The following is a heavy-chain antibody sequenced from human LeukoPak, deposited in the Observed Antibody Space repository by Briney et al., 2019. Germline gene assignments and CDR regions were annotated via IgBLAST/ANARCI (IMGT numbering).Heavy chain of an antibody. D-gene: IGHD6-13*01. CDR3: ARVVPAAGMDV. CDR1: GGSISSGGYY. V-gene: IGHV4-31*03. J-gene: IGHJ6*02. CDR2: IYYSGST. Sequence: SQTLSLTCTVSGGSISSGGYYWRWIRQHPGKGLEWIGYIYYSGSTYYNPSLKSRVTISVDTSKNQFSLKLSSVTAADTAVYYCARVVPAAGMDVWGQGTTVTVSS.